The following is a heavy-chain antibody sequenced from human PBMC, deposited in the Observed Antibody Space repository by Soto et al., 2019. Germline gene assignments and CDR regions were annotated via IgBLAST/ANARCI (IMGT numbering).Heavy chain of an antibody. D-gene: IGHD2-8*01. CDR2: ISGSGSTI. CDR3: ARERSRGPTSNYFDY. V-gene: IGHV3-48*03. J-gene: IGHJ4*02. CDR1: GFTFSSYE. Sequence: GGSLRLSCAASGFTFSSYEMNWVRQAPGKGLEWVSYISGSGSTIYYADSVKGRFTIPRDNAKNSLYLQMNSLRAEDTAVYYCARERSRGPTSNYFDYWGQGTLVTVS.